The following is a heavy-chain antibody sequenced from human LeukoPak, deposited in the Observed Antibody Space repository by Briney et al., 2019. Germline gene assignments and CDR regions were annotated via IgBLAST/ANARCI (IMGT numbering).Heavy chain of an antibody. V-gene: IGHV4-39*01. Sequence: SETLSLTCTVSDGSIGSSGYYWGWSRQPPGKGLEWIAIINYSGNTYYNSSLKSRVTISVDTSKNQFSLKLSSVTAADTAVYYCARRQPSEKTFDPWGQGTLVTVSS. CDR2: INYSGNT. J-gene: IGHJ5*02. CDR1: DGSIGSSGYY. CDR3: ARRQPSEKTFDP. D-gene: IGHD1-14*01.